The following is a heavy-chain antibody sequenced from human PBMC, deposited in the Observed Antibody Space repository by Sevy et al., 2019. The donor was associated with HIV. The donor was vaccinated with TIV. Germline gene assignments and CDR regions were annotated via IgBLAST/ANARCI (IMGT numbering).Heavy chain of an antibody. Sequence: ASVKVSCKASGYTFTGYYMHWVRQAPGQELEWMGWINPNSGGTNYAQKFQGRVTMTRDTSISTAYMELSRLRSDDTAVYYCARLAAAGYYFDYWGQGTLVTVSS. J-gene: IGHJ4*02. CDR3: ARLAAAGYYFDY. CDR1: GYTFTGYY. D-gene: IGHD6-13*01. V-gene: IGHV1-2*02. CDR2: INPNSGGT.